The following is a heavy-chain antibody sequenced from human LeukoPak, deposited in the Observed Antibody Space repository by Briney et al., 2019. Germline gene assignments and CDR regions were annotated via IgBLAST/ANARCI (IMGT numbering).Heavy chain of an antibody. D-gene: IGHD6-6*01. Sequence: GASVKVSCKASGYTFTGYYIHWVRQAPGQGLEWMGWIYPNSGGTDFAPEFQGRVTMTRDTSITTAYMEVRSRRSDDTAVYYCARDLDPYSSSWLGYWGQGTLVTVSS. V-gene: IGHV1-2*02. CDR2: IYPNSGGT. CDR3: ARDLDPYSSSWLGY. CDR1: GYTFTGYY. J-gene: IGHJ4*02.